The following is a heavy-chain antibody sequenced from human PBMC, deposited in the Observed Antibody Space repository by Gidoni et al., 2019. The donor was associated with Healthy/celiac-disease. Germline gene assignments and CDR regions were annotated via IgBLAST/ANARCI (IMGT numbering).Heavy chain of an antibody. CDR1: GFTVRSNY. Sequence: EVQLVETGGGLIQPGGSLRLSCAASGFTVRSNYMSWVRQAPGKGLEWVAVIYSGGSTYYADSVKGRFTISRDNSKNTLYRQMNSLRAEDTAVYYCARAVKDSSGYRMFDYWGQGTLVTVSS. CDR3: ARAVKDSSGYRMFDY. CDR2: IYSGGST. V-gene: IGHV3-53*02. J-gene: IGHJ4*02. D-gene: IGHD3-22*01.